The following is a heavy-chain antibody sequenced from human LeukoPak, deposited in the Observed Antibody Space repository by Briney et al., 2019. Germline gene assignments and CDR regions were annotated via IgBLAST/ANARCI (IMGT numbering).Heavy chain of an antibody. V-gene: IGHV1-69*13. D-gene: IGHD3-10*01. CDR2: IIPIFGTA. CDR1: GGTFSSYA. Sequence: GASVKVSCKASGGTFSSYAISWVRQAPGQGLEWMGGIIPIFGTANYAQKFQGRVTITAGESTSTAYMELSSLRSEDTAVYYCARDKYYGSGSYSLSPHYYYYYMDVWGKGTTVTISS. J-gene: IGHJ6*03. CDR3: ARDKYYGSGSYSLSPHYYYYYMDV.